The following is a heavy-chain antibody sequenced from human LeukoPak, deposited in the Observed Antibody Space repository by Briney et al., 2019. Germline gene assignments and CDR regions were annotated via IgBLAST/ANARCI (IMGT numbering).Heavy chain of an antibody. CDR1: GFTFSDYY. D-gene: IGHD2-2*01. J-gene: IGHJ3*02. CDR3: ARDRLYCSSTSCYWSAFDI. CDR2: ISSSGSTI. V-gene: IGHV3-11*04. Sequence: GGSLRLSCAASGFTFSDYYVSWIRQAPGKGLEWVSYISSSGSTIYCADSVKGRFTISRDNAKNSLYLQMNSLRAEDTAVYYCARDRLYCSSTSCYWSAFDIWGQGTMVTVSS.